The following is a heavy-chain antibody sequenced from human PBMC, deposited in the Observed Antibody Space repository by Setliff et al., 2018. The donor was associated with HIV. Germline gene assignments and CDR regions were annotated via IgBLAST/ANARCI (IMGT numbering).Heavy chain of an antibody. CDR1: GHTFTNYD. V-gene: IGHV1-8*01. CDR2: MNPNSGVS. J-gene: IGHJ6*02. D-gene: IGHD3-10*01. CDR3: ARGKGVGGVIITGGLDV. Sequence: ASVKVSCKPSGHTFTNYDIHWMRRATGQGLEWMGWMNPNSGVSGYALKFHDRVTMTRDTSITTAYMELSSPTSEDTAVYYCARGKGVGGVIITGGLDVWGQGTTVTVSS.